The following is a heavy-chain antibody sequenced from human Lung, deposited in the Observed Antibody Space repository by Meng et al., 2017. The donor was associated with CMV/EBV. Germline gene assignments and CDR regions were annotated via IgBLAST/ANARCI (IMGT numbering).Heavy chain of an antibody. J-gene: IGHJ5*02. CDR1: GGSISSYY. V-gene: IGHV4-59*01. CDR3: ARGAALGSGRSFEFDP. CDR2: IYYSGST. D-gene: IGHD3-10*01. Sequence: SXTLSLXCTVSGGSISSYYWSWIRQPPGKGLEWIGYIYYSGSTNYNPSLKSRVTISVDTSKNQFSLKMTSVTAADTAVYYCARGAALGSGRSFEFDPWGQGXLVTVSS.